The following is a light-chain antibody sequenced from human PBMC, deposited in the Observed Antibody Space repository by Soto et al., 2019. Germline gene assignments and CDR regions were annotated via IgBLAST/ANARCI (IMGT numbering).Light chain of an antibody. CDR1: QSISSS. J-gene: IGKJ1*01. CDR3: QQYDNWRWT. Sequence: KLLTQSPGTLSLSPGERATLFCRASQSISSSLAWYQQKSGQAPRLIIYGTSRRATGVPVSFSGSGSGTDFTLTISSLQSEDVVVYYCQQYDNWRWTFGQGTKVEMK. V-gene: IGKV3-15*01. CDR2: GTS.